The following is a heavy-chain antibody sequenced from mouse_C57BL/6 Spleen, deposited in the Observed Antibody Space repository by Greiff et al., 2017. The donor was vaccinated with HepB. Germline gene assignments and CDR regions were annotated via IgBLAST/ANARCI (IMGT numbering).Heavy chain of an antibody. Sequence: QVQLQQSGAELVRPGASVTLSCKASGYTFTDYEMHWVKQTPVHGLEWIGAIDPETGGTAYNQKFKGKAILTADKSSSTAYLELRSLTSEDSAVYYCTRGGLFAYWGQGTLVTVSA. CDR2: IDPETGGT. V-gene: IGHV1-15*01. CDR3: TRGGLFAY. CDR1: GYTFTDYE. D-gene: IGHD3-1*01. J-gene: IGHJ3*01.